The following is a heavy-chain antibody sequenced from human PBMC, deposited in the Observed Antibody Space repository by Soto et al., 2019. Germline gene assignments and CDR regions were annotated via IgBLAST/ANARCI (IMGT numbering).Heavy chain of an antibody. D-gene: IGHD5-18*01. V-gene: IGHV4-38-2*02. CDR3: ARDRYNFGYFLS. CDR1: GYSISNGYY. Sequence: SETLSLTCDVSGYSISNGYYWGWIRQPPGKGLEWIGNIYHSGSTSYNPSLKSRLTISIDTSKNQFSLNLRSVTAADTAVYYCARDRYNFGYFLSWGQGTMVTVYS. J-gene: IGHJ4*02. CDR2: IYHSGST.